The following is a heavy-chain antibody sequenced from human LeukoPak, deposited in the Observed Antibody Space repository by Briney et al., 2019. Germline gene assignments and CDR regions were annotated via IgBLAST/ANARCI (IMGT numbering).Heavy chain of an antibody. J-gene: IGHJ5*02. CDR3: ARESGIAAALDL. CDR1: GFTFSSYS. CDR2: INTDGSST. Sequence: GRSLRLSCAASGFTFSSYSMHWVRQAPGKGLVWVSRINTDGSSTSYADSVKGRFTISRDNAKNTLYLQMNSLRAEDTAVYYCARESGIAAALDLWGQGTLVTVSS. D-gene: IGHD6-13*01. V-gene: IGHV3-74*01.